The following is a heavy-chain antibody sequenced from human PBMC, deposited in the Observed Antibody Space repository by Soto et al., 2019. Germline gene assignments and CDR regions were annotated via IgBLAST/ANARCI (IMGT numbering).Heavy chain of an antibody. J-gene: IGHJ6*02. CDR3: AREGLGYCSSTSCPDTYYYYGMDV. D-gene: IGHD2-2*01. V-gene: IGHV1-18*01. CDR2: INANGGST. Sequence: ASVKVSCKASGYTFTSYGISWVRQAPGQGLEWMGWINANGGSTSYAQKLQGRVTMTRDTSTSTVYMELSSLRSEDTAVYYCAREGLGYCSSTSCPDTYYYYGMDVWGQGTTVTVSS. CDR1: GYTFTSYG.